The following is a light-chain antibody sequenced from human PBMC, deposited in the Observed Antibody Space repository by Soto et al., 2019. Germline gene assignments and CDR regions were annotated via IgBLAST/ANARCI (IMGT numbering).Light chain of an antibody. J-gene: IGLJ1*01. CDR2: DVS. CDR1: SSDVGGYNY. V-gene: IGLV2-11*01. CDR3: CSYAGSYTYV. Sequence: QSVLTQPRSVSGSPGQSVTISCTGTSSDVGGYNYVSWYQQHPGKAPKLMIYDVSNPPSGVPDRFSGSKSGNTASLTISGLQAEDEADNYCCSYAGSYTYVFRTGTKLTVL.